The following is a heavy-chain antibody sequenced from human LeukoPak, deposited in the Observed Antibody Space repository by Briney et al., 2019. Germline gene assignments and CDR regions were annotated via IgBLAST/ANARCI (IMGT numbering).Heavy chain of an antibody. Sequence: GGSLRLSCAASGLTFSRSWMHWVRQTPGKGLEWVAGIKEDGGQKDYVASVRGRFTISRDNARNSLYLQMSNLRADDTAVYYCATGGPMGSSWGQGTLVIVSA. D-gene: IGHD3-10*01. CDR2: IKEDGGQK. CDR1: GLTFSRSW. CDR3: ATGGPMGSS. V-gene: IGHV3-7*01. J-gene: IGHJ4*02.